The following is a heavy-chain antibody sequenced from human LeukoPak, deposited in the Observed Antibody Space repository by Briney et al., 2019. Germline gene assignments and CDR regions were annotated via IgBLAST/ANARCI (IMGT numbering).Heavy chain of an antibody. CDR3: ARESDPYYYDSSGHFDY. J-gene: IGHJ4*02. D-gene: IGHD3-22*01. Sequence: ASVKVSRKASGYTFTSYGISWVRQAPGQGLEWMGWISAYNGNTNYAQKLQGRVTMTTDTSTSTAYMELRSLRSDDTAVYYCARESDPYYYDSSGHFDYWGQGTLVTVSS. V-gene: IGHV1-18*01. CDR1: GYTFTSYG. CDR2: ISAYNGNT.